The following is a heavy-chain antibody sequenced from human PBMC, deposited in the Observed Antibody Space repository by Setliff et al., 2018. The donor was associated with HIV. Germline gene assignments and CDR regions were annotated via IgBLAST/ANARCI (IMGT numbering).Heavy chain of an antibody. D-gene: IGHD1-26*01. Sequence: ASVKVSCKASGGTFGSYAIHWVRQAPGQGLEWMGGIIPIVGQTNYAQKFQGRFTITADTSTNTAFMELTSLTSEDTAVYYCARGVDGSYRKFFDNWGQGTLVTVSS. J-gene: IGHJ4*02. CDR2: IIPIVGQT. CDR1: GGTFGSYA. V-gene: IGHV1-69*10. CDR3: ARGVDGSYRKFFDN.